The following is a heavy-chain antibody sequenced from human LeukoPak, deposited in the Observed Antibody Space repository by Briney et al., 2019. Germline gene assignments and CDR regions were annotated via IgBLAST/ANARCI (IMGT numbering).Heavy chain of an antibody. D-gene: IGHD3-3*01. CDR3: ARVPGRSYYDFWSGLNYYYYMDV. CDR1: GYTFTGYY. J-gene: IGHJ6*03. V-gene: IGHV1-2*02. Sequence: ASVKVSCKASGYTFTGYYMHWVRQAPGQGLEWMGWINPNSGGTNCAQKFQGRVTMTRDTSISTAYMELSRLRSDDTAVYYCARVPGRSYYDFWSGLNYYYYMDVWGKGTTVTVSS. CDR2: INPNSGGT.